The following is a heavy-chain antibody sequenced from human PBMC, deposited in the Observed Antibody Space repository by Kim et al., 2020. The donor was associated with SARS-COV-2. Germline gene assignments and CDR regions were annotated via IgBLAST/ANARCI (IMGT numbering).Heavy chain of an antibody. CDR2: ISYDGSNK. Sequence: GGSLRLSCAASGFTFSSYAMHWVRQAPGKGLEWVAVISYDGSNKYYVDSVKGRFTISRDNSKNTLYLQMNSLRAEDTAVYYCARDGRFSLDYWGQGTLVTVSS. CDR1: GFTFSSYA. J-gene: IGHJ4*02. D-gene: IGHD3-3*01. CDR3: ARDGRFSLDY. V-gene: IGHV3-30*04.